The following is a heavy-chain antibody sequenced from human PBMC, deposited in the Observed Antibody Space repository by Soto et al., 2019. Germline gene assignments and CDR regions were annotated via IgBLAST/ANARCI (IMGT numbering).Heavy chain of an antibody. J-gene: IGHJ3*02. CDR1: GYTFTSYG. CDR2: ISAYNGDT. D-gene: IGHD5-18*01. V-gene: IGHV1-18*01. CDR3: ARASFTHNAMVTGAFDI. Sequence: GQLVQSGAEVKRPGASVKVSCRASGYTFTSYGISWVRQAPGQGLEWMGWISAYNGDTKLSQKFEARVSMTTDTSTNTAYMELRSLRSDDTADYYCARASFTHNAMVTGAFDIWGQGTMVTVSS.